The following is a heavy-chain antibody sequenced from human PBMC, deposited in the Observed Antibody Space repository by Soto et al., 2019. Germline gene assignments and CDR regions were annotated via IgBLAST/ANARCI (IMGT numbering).Heavy chain of an antibody. J-gene: IGHJ5*02. V-gene: IGHV1-69*10. CDR1: GGSLSSLV. D-gene: IGHD2-2*01. CDR2: INPMLGVA. CDR3: ARGPAQFDP. Sequence: GASVKVSCKASGGSLSSLVISWLRQAPGQGPEWMGGINPMLGVANFAQKFQDRVTITADESTTTAYMELSSLRSEDTAVYYCARGPAQFDPWGQGTLVTAPQ.